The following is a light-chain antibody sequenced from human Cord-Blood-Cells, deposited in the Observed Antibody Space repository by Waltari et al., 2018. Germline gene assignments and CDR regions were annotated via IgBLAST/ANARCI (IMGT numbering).Light chain of an antibody. V-gene: IGLV2-23*01. Sequence: QSALTQPASVSGSPGQSITISCTGTSSDVGSYNLVSWYQQHPGKAPKLMIYEGSKRPSGVSNCFSGSKSGNTASLTISGLQAEDEADYYCCSYAGSNVVFGGGTKLTVL. CDR2: EGS. CDR1: SSDVGSYNL. CDR3: CSYAGSNVV. J-gene: IGLJ2*01.